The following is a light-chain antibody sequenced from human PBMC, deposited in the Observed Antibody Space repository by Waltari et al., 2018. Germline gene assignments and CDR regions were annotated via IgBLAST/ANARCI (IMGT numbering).Light chain of an antibody. J-gene: IGLJ1*01. CDR2: DVS. CDR3: SSYTSSSVYV. CDR1: SSDVGGYNY. V-gene: IGLV2-14*01. Sequence: QSALTQPASVSGSPGQSITISCNGTSSDVGGYNYVSWYQQHPGKAPKLMIYDVSKRPSGVSNRFPGSKSGNTASLTISGLQAEDEADYYCSSYTSSSVYVFGTGTKVTVL.